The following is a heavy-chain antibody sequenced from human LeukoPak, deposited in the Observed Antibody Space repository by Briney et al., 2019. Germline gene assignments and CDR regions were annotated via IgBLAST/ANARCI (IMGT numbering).Heavy chain of an antibody. J-gene: IGHJ5*02. V-gene: IGHV3-23*01. CDR1: GFTFSGYP. CDR2: VISGGST. Sequence: GGSLRLSCAASGFTFSGYPMSWVRQAPGKGLEWVSTVISGGSTYYADSVKGRFTISRDNSKDTLFLQMNSLRDEDAAVYYCAKGMGWFDRWGQGTLVTVSS. CDR3: AKGMGWFDR. D-gene: IGHD5-24*01.